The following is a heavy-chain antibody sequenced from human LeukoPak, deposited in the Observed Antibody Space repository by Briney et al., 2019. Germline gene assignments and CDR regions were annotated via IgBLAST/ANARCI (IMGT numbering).Heavy chain of an antibody. CDR1: GFTVSSNY. CDR2: IYSGGST. Sequence: GGSLRLSCAASGFTVSSNYMSWVRQAPGKGLEWVSVIYSGGSTYYADSVKGRFTISRDNSKNTLYLQMNSLRAEDTAVYYCARAEEVGATTSKYFQHWGQGTLVTVSS. J-gene: IGHJ1*01. CDR3: ARAEEVGATTSKYFQH. V-gene: IGHV3-66*01. D-gene: IGHD1-26*01.